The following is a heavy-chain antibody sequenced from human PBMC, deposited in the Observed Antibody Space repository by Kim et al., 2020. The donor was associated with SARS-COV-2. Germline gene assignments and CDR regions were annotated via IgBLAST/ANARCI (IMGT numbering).Heavy chain of an antibody. D-gene: IGHD5-12*01. V-gene: IGHV3-15*01. CDR3: TTAGGYDSYYYYGMDV. Sequence: VKGRFTISRDDLKNRLYLQMNSLKTEDTAVYYCTTAGGYDSYYYYGMDVWGQGTTVTVSS. J-gene: IGHJ6*02.